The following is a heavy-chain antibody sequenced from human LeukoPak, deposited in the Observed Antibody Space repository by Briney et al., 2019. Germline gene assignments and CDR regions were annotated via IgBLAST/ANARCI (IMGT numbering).Heavy chain of an antibody. Sequence: SETLSLTCTVSGGSISSYYWSWIRQPPGKGLEWIGYIYYSGSTNYNPSLKSRVTISVDTSKNQFSLKLSSVTAADTAVYYCARVMWVSARPPSYFASWGQEPLVTFS. CDR3: ARVMWVSARPPSYFAS. CDR1: GGSISSYY. J-gene: IGHJ4*02. CDR2: IYYSGST. D-gene: IGHD2-2*01. V-gene: IGHV4-59*01.